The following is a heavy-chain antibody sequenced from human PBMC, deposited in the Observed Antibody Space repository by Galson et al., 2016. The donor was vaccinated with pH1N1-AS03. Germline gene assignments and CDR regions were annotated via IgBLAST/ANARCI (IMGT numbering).Heavy chain of an antibody. V-gene: IGHV3-74*01. CDR3: AGDLYYVMDV. CDR1: GFTFSIYW. J-gene: IGHJ6*02. CDR2: IKNDGRST. Sequence: SLRLSCAASGFTFSIYWMHWVRQAPGKGLVWVSLIKNDGRSTTYADSVKGRFIISRDNAKNMLYLQMNSLRAEDTGVYFCAGDLYYVMDVWGQGTTVTVSS.